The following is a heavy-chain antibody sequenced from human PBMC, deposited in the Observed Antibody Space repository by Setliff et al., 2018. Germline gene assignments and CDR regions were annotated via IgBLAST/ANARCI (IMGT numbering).Heavy chain of an antibody. CDR1: GDSFSDYY. V-gene: IGHV4-34*01. J-gene: IGHJ3*02. CDR2: INHRGST. D-gene: IGHD5-12*01. Sequence: SETLSLTCVVYGDSFSDYYWSWIRQPPGKGLEWIEEINHRGSTNYSPSLRSRVTMSVDTSKNQFSLTVQSVTAADTAVYYCVRDIYFYGGYATGLGAFDIWGQGTLVTVSS. CDR3: VRDIYFYGGYATGLGAFDI.